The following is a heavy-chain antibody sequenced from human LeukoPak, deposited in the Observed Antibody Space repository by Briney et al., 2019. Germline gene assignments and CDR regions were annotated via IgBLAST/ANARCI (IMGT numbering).Heavy chain of an antibody. CDR1: GDSIISHSDY. J-gene: IGHJ4*02. V-gene: IGHV4-39*01. CDR3: ARAYYDFWSGYYRAYYFDY. CDR2: IYYSGST. Sequence: PSETLSLTCTVSGDSIISHSDYWGWIRQPPGKGLEWIGSIYYSGSTYYNPSLKSQVTISVDTSKNQFSLKLSSVTAADTAVYYCARAYYDFWSGYYRAYYFDYWGQGTLVTVSS. D-gene: IGHD3-3*01.